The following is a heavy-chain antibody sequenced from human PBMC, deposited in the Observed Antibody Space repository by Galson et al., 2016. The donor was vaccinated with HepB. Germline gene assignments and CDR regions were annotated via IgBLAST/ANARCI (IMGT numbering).Heavy chain of an antibody. J-gene: IGHJ4*02. CDR2: INVVNGET. CDR3: ARGVGLHSTSAAFDY. CDR1: GYTFTSYA. V-gene: IGHV1-3*01. Sequence: SVKVSCKASGYTFTSYAISWLRQAPGQRLEWMGWINVVNGETKFSQKFQGRVTITRDTSASTAYMVLTSLRSADTAVYFCARGVGLHSTSAAFDYWGQGTLITVSS. D-gene: IGHD6-6*01.